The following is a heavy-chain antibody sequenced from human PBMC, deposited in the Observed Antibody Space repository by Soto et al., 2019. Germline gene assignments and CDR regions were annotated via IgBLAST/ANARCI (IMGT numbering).Heavy chain of an antibody. Sequence: SETLSLTCTVSGGSISSSSYYWGWIRQPPGKGLEWIGSIYYSGSTYYNPSLKSRVTISVDTSKNQFSLKLSSVTAADTAVYYCARHIRGIEFSDYFDDWGQGTLVTVSS. CDR1: GGSISSSSYY. CDR2: IYYSGST. D-gene: IGHD3-10*01. J-gene: IGHJ4*02. CDR3: ARHIRGIEFSDYFDD. V-gene: IGHV4-39*01.